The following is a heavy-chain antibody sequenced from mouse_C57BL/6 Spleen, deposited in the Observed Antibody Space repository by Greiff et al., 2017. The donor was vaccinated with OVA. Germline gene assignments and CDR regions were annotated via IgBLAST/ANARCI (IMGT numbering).Heavy chain of an antibody. CDR1: GYTFTSYW. J-gene: IGHJ1*03. CDR2: IYPGNSDT. V-gene: IGHV1-5*01. D-gene: IGHD4-1*01. CDR3: KGSNWDEWYFDV. Sequence: EVKLQESGPVLARPGASVKMSCKTSGYTFTSYWMNWVKQRPGQGLEWIGDIYPGNSDTSYNQKFKCKAKLTAVTSASTAYMELSSLTNEDSAVDYCKGSNWDEWYFDVWGTGTTGTVSS.